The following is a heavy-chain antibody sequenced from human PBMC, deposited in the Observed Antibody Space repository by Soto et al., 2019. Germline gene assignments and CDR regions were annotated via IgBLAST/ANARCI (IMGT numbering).Heavy chain of an antibody. Sequence: GGSLRLSCAASGFTFSSYDMHWVRQATGKGLEWVSAIGTAGDTYYPGSVKGRFTISRENAKNSLYLQMNSLRAGDTAVYYCARASHSSSWYGSLDYWGQGTLVTVSS. CDR3: ARASHSSSWYGSLDY. CDR1: GFTFSSYD. CDR2: IGTAGDT. V-gene: IGHV3-13*01. D-gene: IGHD6-13*01. J-gene: IGHJ4*02.